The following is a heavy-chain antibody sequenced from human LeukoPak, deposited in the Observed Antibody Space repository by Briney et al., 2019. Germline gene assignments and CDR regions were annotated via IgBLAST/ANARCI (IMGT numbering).Heavy chain of an antibody. CDR1: GFTFSSYS. CDR2: ISSRSSYI. Sequence: PGGSLRLSCAASGFTFSSYSMNWVRQAPGKGLEWVSSISSRSSYIYYADSVKGRFTISRDNAKNSLYLQMNSLRAEDTAVYYCAREKSPYCVGDCDAFDMWGQGTMVTVSS. D-gene: IGHD2-21*01. J-gene: IGHJ3*02. V-gene: IGHV3-21*01. CDR3: AREKSPYCVGDCDAFDM.